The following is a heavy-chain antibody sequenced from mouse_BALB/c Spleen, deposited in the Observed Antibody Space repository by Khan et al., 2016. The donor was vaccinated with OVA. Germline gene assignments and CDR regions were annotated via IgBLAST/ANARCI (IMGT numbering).Heavy chain of an antibody. Sequence: VQLKESGAELVKPGASVKLSCTASGFNIKDTYIHWVKQRPEQGLEWIGRIDPANGHTKYDPKFQGKATLTADTSSNTAYLQLISLTSEDTAVYYCTRPIYYYDALDYWGQGTSVAVAS. J-gene: IGHJ4*01. D-gene: IGHD1-1*01. CDR2: IDPANGHT. V-gene: IGHV14-3*02. CDR3: TRPIYYYDALDY. CDR1: GFNIKDTY.